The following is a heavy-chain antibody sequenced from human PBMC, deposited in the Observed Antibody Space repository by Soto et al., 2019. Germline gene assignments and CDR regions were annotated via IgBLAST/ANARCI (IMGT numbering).Heavy chain of an antibody. Sequence: SETLSLTCAVSGGSISSGGYSCNWIRQPPGKGLEWIGYISYSGSTKYNPSLGSRVTISVDTSNKNFSLKLASVTAADTAVYYCARAPYSSGWPDSWGQGTLVTVS. CDR1: GGSISSGGYS. V-gene: IGHV4-61*03. CDR3: ARAPYSSGWPDS. CDR2: ISYSGST. D-gene: IGHD6-19*01. J-gene: IGHJ4*02.